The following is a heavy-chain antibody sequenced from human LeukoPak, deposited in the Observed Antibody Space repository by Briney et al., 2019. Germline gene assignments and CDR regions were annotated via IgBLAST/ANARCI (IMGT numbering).Heavy chain of an antibody. D-gene: IGHD1-14*01. Sequence: SETLSLTCTVSGGSISSNSYYWGWIRQPPGKGLEWIGSNYYSGSTFYNPSLKSRVTISVDTSKNQFSLKLSSVTAADTAVYYCARETVNGNWFDPWGQGTLVTVSS. CDR1: GGSISSNSYY. V-gene: IGHV4-39*07. CDR3: ARETVNGNWFDP. CDR2: NYYSGST. J-gene: IGHJ5*02.